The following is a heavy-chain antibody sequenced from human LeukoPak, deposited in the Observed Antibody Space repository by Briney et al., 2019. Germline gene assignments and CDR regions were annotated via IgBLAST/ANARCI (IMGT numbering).Heavy chain of an antibody. J-gene: IGHJ4*02. CDR3: AKLLGTATTYDS. CDR1: GFTFSGNW. Sequence: GGSLRLSCEASGFTFSGNWMSWVRQAPGKGLEWVASINPDGSQKLYVDSVKGRFTISRDNTKGSLYLQMNSLGAEDTAMYYCAKLLGTATTYDSWGQGTRVTVSS. D-gene: IGHD5-24*01. V-gene: IGHV3-7*01. CDR2: INPDGSQK.